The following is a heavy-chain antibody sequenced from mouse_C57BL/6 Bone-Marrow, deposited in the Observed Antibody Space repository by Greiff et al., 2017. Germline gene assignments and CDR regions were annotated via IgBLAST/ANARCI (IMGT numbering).Heavy chain of an antibody. V-gene: IGHV1-81*01. D-gene: IGHD2-5*01. CDR1: GYTFTSYG. Sequence: VQLQQSGAELARPGASVKLSCKASGYTFTSYGISWVKQRTGQGLEWIGEIYPRSGNTYYNEKFKGKATLTADKSSSTAYMELRSLTSEDSAVYFCAREGAYYSNYLAWLAYWGQGTLVTVSA. J-gene: IGHJ3*01. CDR2: IYPRSGNT. CDR3: AREGAYYSNYLAWLAY.